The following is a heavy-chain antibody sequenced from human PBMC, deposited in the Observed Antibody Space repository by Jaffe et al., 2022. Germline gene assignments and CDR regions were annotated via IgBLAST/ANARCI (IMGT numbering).Heavy chain of an antibody. V-gene: IGHV3-7*01. CDR1: GFTFSHYW. CDR2: IKPDGSDK. D-gene: IGHD7-27*01. J-gene: IGHJ5*01. Sequence: EVQLVESGGGLVQPGGSLRLSCAASGFTFSHYWMSWVRQAPGKGPEWVANIKPDGSDKYYVDSVKGRFTISRDNAKSSLYLQMNSLRPEDTAVYYCATEDHWAYDSWGQGTLVTVSS. CDR3: ATEDHWAYDS.